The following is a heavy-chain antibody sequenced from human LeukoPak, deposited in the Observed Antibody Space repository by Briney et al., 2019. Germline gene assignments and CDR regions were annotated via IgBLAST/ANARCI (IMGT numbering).Heavy chain of an antibody. CDR2: ISSSGSTI. CDR1: GFTFSSYE. D-gene: IGHD2-21*01. Sequence: PGGSPRLSCAASGFTFSSYEMNWVRQAPGKGLEWVSYISSSGSTIYYADSVKGRFTISRDNAKNSLYLQMNSLRVEDTAVYYCARDGVIYSFDPWGQGTLVTVSS. CDR3: ARDGVIYSFDP. V-gene: IGHV3-48*03. J-gene: IGHJ5*02.